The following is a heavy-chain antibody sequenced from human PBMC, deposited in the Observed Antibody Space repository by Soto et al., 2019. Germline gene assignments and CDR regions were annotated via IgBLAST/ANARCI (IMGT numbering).Heavy chain of an antibody. V-gene: IGHV3-33*01. CDR3: ARDPKWERLPLYYYGMDV. CDR2: IWYDGSNK. D-gene: IGHD1-26*01. J-gene: IGHJ6*02. Sequence: PGGSLRLSCAASGFTFSSYGMHWVRQAPGKGLEWVAVIWYDGSNKYYADSVKGRFTISRDNSKNTLYLQMNSLRAEDTAVYYCARDPKWERLPLYYYGMDVWGQGTTVTVSS. CDR1: GFTFSSYG.